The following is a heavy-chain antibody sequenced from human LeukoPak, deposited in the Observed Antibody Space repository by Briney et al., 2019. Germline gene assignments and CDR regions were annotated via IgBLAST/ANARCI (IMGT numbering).Heavy chain of an antibody. Sequence: SETLSLTCTVSGGSISSSSYYWGWIRQPPGKGLEWIGSIYYSGSTYYNPSLKSRVTISVDTSKNQFSLKLSSVTAADTAVYYCARGSRLGNYYYYMDVWGKGTTVTVSS. D-gene: IGHD7-27*01. CDR1: GGSISSSSYY. V-gene: IGHV4-39*07. CDR2: IYYSGST. CDR3: ARGSRLGNYYYYMDV. J-gene: IGHJ6*03.